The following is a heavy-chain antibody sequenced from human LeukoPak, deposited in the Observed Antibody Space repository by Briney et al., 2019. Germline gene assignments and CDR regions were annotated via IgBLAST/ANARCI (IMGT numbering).Heavy chain of an antibody. CDR3: ARTLDYGDYGSSGY. J-gene: IGHJ4*02. V-gene: IGHV1-18*01. D-gene: IGHD4-17*01. Sequence: ASVKVSCKASGYTFTSYGISWVRQAPGQGLEWMGWISAYNGNTNYAQKLQGRVTMTTDTSTSTAYMELRSLRSDDTAVYYCARTLDYGDYGSSGYWGQGTLVTVSS. CDR2: ISAYNGNT. CDR1: GYTFTSYG.